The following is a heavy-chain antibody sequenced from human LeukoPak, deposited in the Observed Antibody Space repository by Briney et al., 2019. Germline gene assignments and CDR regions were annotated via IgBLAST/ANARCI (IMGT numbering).Heavy chain of an antibody. V-gene: IGHV3-64*01. Sequence: GGSLRLSCAASGFTFSSYSMVWVRQAPGKGLEYVSGITSNGGTTYYGNSVKGRFTISRDNSKDTLYLQMGGLRTEDMAVYYCARGIRWASDYWGQGTPGHRRL. CDR3: ARGIRWASDY. D-gene: IGHD4-23*01. CDR1: GFTFSSYS. CDR2: ITSNGGTT. J-gene: IGHJ4*02.